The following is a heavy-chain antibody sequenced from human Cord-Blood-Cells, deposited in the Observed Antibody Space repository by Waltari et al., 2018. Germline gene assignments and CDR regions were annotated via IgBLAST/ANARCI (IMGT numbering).Heavy chain of an antibody. CDR2: ISYDGSNK. CDR3: ARDSVRMLTGSGADD. J-gene: IGHJ4*02. CDR1: GFTFSSYA. Sequence: QVQLVESGGGVVQPGRSLRLSCAASGFTFSSYAMHWVRQAPGKGLEWVAVISYDGSNKYYANSVKGRFAIPRDNTMNSLYLPMNVLGAEGTVVYYCARDSVRMLTGSGADDWGQGTLVTISS. D-gene: IGHD3-9*01. V-gene: IGHV3-30*09.